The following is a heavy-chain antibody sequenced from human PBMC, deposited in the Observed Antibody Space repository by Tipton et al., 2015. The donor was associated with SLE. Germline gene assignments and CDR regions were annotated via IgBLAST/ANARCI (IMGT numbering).Heavy chain of an antibody. J-gene: IGHJ3*02. CDR2: IYSGGST. Sequence: GSLRLSCAASGFTVSSNYMNWVRQAPGKGLEWVSVIYSGGSTYYADSVKGRFTISRDNAKNSLYLQMNSLRAEDTAVYYCAREGKKDAFDIWGQGTMVTVSS. V-gene: IGHV3-53*01. CDR3: AREGKKDAFDI. CDR1: GFTVSSNY.